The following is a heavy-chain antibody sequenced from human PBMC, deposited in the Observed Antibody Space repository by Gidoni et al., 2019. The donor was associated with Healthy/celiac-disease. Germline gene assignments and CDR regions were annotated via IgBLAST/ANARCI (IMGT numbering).Heavy chain of an antibody. V-gene: IGHV3-15*01. D-gene: IGHD4-17*01. CDR2: IKSKTDGGTT. CDR1: GFTFSNAW. J-gene: IGHJ6*02. Sequence: EVQLVESGGGLVQPGGSLRLSCAASGFTFSNAWMSWVRQAPGKGLEWVGRIKSKTDGGTTDYAAPVKGRFTISRDDSKNTLYLQMNSLKTEDTAVYYCTVSTVTTPGYYYYYYGMDVWGQGTTVTVSS. CDR3: TVSTVTTPGYYYYYYGMDV.